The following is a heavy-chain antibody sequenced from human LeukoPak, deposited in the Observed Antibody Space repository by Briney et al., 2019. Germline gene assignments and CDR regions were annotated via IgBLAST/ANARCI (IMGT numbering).Heavy chain of an antibody. V-gene: IGHV3-23*01. Sequence: PGGSLRLSCAASGFTFSSYGVSWVRQAPGKGLEWVSAISGSGGSTYYADSVKGRFTISRDNSKNTLYLQMNSLRAEDTAVYYCAKDLAGFGEALDYWGQGTLVTVSS. CDR1: GFTFSSYG. CDR2: ISGSGGST. CDR3: AKDLAGFGEALDY. J-gene: IGHJ4*02. D-gene: IGHD3-10*01.